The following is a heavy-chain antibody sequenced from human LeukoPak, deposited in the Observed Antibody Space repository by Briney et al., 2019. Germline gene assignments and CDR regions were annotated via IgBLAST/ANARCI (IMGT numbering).Heavy chain of an antibody. D-gene: IGHD3-16*01. V-gene: IGHV4-59*01. CDR1: GGFNTHYY. J-gene: IGHJ4*02. CDR2: VWYSGTT. Sequence: SETLSLTCSVSGGFNTHYYWSWIRQPPGKGLEWIGYVWYSGTTKYNPSLKSRVTISVDTSKNQFSLKLSSVTAADTAVYYCAREGRLGEFDYWGQGTLVTVSS. CDR3: AREGRLGEFDY.